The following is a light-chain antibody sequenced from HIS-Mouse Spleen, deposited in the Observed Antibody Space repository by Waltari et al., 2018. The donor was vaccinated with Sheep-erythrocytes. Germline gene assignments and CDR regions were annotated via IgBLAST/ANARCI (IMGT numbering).Light chain of an antibody. J-gene: IGKJ2*01. CDR3: LQDYNYPYT. V-gene: IGKV1-6*01. CDR1: QGIRNN. Sequence: AIQVTQSPSSLSASVGDRVTITCRASQGIRNNLGWYQQKPGKAPKVLIYAASSLQSGVPSRFSGSGSGTDFTLTISSLQPEDFATYYCLQDYNYPYTFGQGTKLEIK. CDR2: AAS.